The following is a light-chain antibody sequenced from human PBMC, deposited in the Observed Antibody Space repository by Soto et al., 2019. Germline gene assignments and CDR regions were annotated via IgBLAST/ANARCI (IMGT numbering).Light chain of an antibody. CDR2: HAS. Sequence: IKFTQAASTLPSSPGGRATLSCRPSQTVNSRLAWYQHKPGPAPRLLTYHASNSATGIPARFSGSGSGTDFTLTTISLVPEDFSVEYCHQRQSLPRTFGQGTKVDIK. J-gene: IGKJ1*01. CDR3: HQRQSLPRT. CDR1: QTVNSR. V-gene: IGKV3-11*01.